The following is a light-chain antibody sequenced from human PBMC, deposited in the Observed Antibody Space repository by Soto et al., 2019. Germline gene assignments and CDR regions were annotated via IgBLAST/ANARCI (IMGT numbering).Light chain of an antibody. Sequence: DIQMTQSPSSLSASVGDRVTITCRASQGIANYLAWYQQKPGRVPQLLIYAASTLQSGVPSRFSGSGSGTDFTLTISRLEPEDFAVYYCQQYGSSPRTFGQGTKVDIK. CDR1: QGIANY. J-gene: IGKJ1*01. CDR3: QQYGSSPRT. V-gene: IGKV1-27*01. CDR2: AAS.